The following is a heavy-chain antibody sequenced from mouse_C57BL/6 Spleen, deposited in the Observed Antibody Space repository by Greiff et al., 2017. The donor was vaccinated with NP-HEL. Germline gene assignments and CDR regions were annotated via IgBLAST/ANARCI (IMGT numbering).Heavy chain of an antibody. V-gene: IGHV14-2*01. J-gene: IGHJ1*03. Sequence: VQLQQSGAELVKPGASVKLSCTASGFNIKDYYMHWVKQRTEQGLEWIGRIDPEAGETKYAPKFQGKATITADTSSNTAYLQLSSLTSEDTAVYYWAREAYYGSSDGYFDGWGTGTTVTVSS. CDR1: GFNIKDYY. CDR3: AREAYYGSSDGYFDG. CDR2: IDPEAGET. D-gene: IGHD1-1*01.